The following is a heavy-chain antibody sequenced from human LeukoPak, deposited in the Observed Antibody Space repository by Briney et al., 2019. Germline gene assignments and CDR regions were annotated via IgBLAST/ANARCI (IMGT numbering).Heavy chain of an antibody. CDR1: GFIFSSYS. J-gene: IGHJ4*02. CDR3: ARDKDWGFDY. CDR2: TSTGSNII. V-gene: IGHV3-48*02. Sequence: QPGGSLRLSCAASGFIFSSYSMNWVRQAPGKGPEWVSYTSTGSNIIDYADSVKGRFTISRDDAKNSLYLQMNSLRDEDTAVYYCARDKDWGFDYWGQGTLVTVSS. D-gene: IGHD7-27*01.